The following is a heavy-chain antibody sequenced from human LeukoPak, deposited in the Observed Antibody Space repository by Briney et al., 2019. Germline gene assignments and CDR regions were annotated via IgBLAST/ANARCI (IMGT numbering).Heavy chain of an antibody. V-gene: IGHV3-23*01. CDR1: GFTFSSYA. J-gene: IGHJ6*02. CDR2: ISGSGGST. Sequence: GGSLRLSCAASGFTFSSYAMSWVRQAPGKGLEWVSAISGSGGSTYYADSVKGRFTISRDNSKNTLYLQMNSLRAEDTAVYYCARDRYSSSWYGITPGMDVWGQGTTVTVSS. D-gene: IGHD6-13*01. CDR3: ARDRYSSSWYGITPGMDV.